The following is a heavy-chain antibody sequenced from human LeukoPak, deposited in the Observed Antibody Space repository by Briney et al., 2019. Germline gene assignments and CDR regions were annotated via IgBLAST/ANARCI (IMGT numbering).Heavy chain of an antibody. CDR1: GYSFTNYW. CDR3: ARRQGCSSTSCPPDY. CDR2: IYPGDSDT. J-gene: IGHJ4*02. D-gene: IGHD2-2*01. V-gene: IGHV5-51*01. Sequence: GESLKISCKGSGYSFTNYWIGWVRQMPGKGLEWMGIIYPGDSDTRYSPSFQGQVTISADKSINTAYLQWSSLKASDTAMYYCARRQGCSSTSCPPDYWGQGTLVTVSP.